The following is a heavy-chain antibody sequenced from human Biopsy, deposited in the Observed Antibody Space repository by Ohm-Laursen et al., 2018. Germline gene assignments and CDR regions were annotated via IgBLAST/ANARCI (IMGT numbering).Heavy chain of an antibody. CDR1: GGSIISYY. V-gene: IGHV4-34*01. J-gene: IGHJ5*02. D-gene: IGHD2-2*01. CDR3: ARFIVPSLHCSNGVCPIRWFDP. Sequence: SETLSLTCSVSGGSIISYYWTWIRQPPGKGLEWIGEVHHDGRANYNPSLKSQVTISGDMSKKQFSLKLSGVTAADTAVYYCARFIVPSLHCSNGVCPIRWFDPWGQGTLVTVFS. CDR2: VHHDGRA.